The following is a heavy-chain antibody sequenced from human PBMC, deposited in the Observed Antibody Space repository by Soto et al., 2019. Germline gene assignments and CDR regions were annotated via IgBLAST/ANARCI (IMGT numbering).Heavy chain of an antibody. D-gene: IGHD6-13*01. Sequence: QVQLVQSGAEVKKPGASVKVSCKASGYTFTSYDINWVRQATGQGLEWMGWMHPNSGNTGYAQKFQGRVTMTRNTSISTAYMELRSLRSEDTAVYYCARRGYSSSWYYYYYYGMAVWGQGPTVTVSS. CDR3: ARRGYSSSWYYYYYYGMAV. CDR2: MHPNSGNT. J-gene: IGHJ6*02. V-gene: IGHV1-8*01. CDR1: GYTFTSYD.